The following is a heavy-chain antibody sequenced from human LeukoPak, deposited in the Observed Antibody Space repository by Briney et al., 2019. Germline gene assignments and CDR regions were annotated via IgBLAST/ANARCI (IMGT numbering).Heavy chain of an antibody. CDR3: ARGARRITMIVVVTRKGAFDI. V-gene: IGHV4-34*01. CDR1: GGSFSGYY. D-gene: IGHD3-22*01. CDR2: INHSGST. Sequence: PSETLSLTCAVYGGSFSGYYWSWIRQPPGKGLEWIGEINHSGSTNYNPSLKSRVTISVDTSKNQFSLKLSSVTAADTAVYYCARGARRITMIVVVTRKGAFDIWGQGTMVTVSS. J-gene: IGHJ3*02.